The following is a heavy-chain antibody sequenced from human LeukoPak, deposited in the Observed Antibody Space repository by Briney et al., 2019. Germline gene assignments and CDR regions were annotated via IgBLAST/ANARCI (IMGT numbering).Heavy chain of an antibody. D-gene: IGHD3-22*01. J-gene: IGHJ6*02. CDR3: AREPYYYDSSGYPYYYYGMDV. CDR1: GFTFSSYA. CDR2: ISYDGSNK. Sequence: GGSLRLSCAASGFTFSSYAMHWVRQAPGKGLEWVAVISYDGSNKYYADSVKGRFTISRDNSKNTLYLQMNSLRAEDTAVYYCAREPYYYDSSGYPYYYYGMDVWGQGTTVTVSS. V-gene: IGHV3-30-3*01.